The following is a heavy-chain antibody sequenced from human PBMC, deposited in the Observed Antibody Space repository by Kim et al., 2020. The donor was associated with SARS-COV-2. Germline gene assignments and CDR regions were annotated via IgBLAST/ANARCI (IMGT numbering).Heavy chain of an antibody. D-gene: IGHD2-21*02. CDR3: AKDGVLYCGGDCYDLGY. Sequence: GGSLRLSCAASGFTFSSYAMSWVRQAPGKGLEWVSAISGSGGSTYYADSVKGRFTISRDNSKNTLYLQMNSLRAEDTAVYYCAKDGVLYCGGDCYDLGYWGQGTLVTVSS. V-gene: IGHV3-23*01. CDR1: GFTFSSYA. J-gene: IGHJ4*02. CDR2: ISGSGGST.